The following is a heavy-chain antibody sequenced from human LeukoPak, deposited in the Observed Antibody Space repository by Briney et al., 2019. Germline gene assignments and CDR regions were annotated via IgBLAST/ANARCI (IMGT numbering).Heavy chain of an antibody. CDR2: IYYSGTT. CDR1: GDSVSSDSYY. D-gene: IGHD3-22*01. J-gene: IGHJ4*02. Sequence: SETLSLTCTVSGDSVSSDSYYWSWIRQPPGKGLEWIGYIYYSGTTKQNPSLKSRVTLSVDTSKNQLYLKLNSVTAADTAVYYCARDSRGYYDSSGYFDHWGLGTLVTVSS. CDR3: ARDSRGYYDSSGYFDH. V-gene: IGHV4-61*01.